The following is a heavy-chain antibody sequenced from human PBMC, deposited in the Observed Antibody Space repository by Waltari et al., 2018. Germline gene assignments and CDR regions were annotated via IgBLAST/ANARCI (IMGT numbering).Heavy chain of an antibody. CDR1: GYTFTSYY. CDR3: ARDQLSYSIAAAGNEGGCFDY. Sequence: QVQLVQSGAEVKKPGASVKVSCKASGYTFTSYYMHWVRQAPGQGLEWMGIINPSGGSTSYAQKFQGRVTMTRDTSTSTVYMELSSLRSEDTAVYYCARDQLSYSIAAAGNEGGCFDYWGQGTLVTVSS. V-gene: IGHV1-46*01. CDR2: INPSGGST. J-gene: IGHJ4*02. D-gene: IGHD6-13*01.